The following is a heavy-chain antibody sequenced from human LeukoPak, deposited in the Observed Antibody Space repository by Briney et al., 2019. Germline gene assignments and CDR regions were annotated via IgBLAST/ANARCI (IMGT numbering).Heavy chain of an antibody. CDR1: GFTVSSNY. CDR2: IYSGGST. V-gene: IGHV3-53*01. D-gene: IGHD3-10*01. CDR3: ARDYRITMIRGVLGY. Sequence: GGSLRLSCAASGFTVSSNYMSWVRQAPGKGLEWVSVIYSGGSTYYADSVKGRFTISRDNSKNTLYLQMNSLRAEDTAVYYCARDYRITMIRGVLGYWGQGSLVTVSS. J-gene: IGHJ4*02.